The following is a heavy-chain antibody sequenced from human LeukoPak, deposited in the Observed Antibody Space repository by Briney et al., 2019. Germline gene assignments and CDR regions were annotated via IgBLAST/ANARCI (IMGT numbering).Heavy chain of an antibody. CDR1: GFTLNDYW. CDR3: TRDGAESNPNDY. Sequence: GGSLRLSCATSGFTLNDYWIHWVRHAPGKGLYWVSGVKGDGTKTVYADSVKGRFTVSRDNARDALFLQMNSLRAEDSAVYYCTRDGAESNPNDYWGQGTLVTVSS. V-gene: IGHV3-74*01. D-gene: IGHD4-11*01. J-gene: IGHJ4*02. CDR2: VKGDGTKT.